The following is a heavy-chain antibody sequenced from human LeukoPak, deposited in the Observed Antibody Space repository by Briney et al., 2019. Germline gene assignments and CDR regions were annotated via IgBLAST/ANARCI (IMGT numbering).Heavy chain of an antibody. CDR3: ARENSGWTEDGYFDY. J-gene: IGHJ4*02. D-gene: IGHD6-19*01. CDR1: GFTFSSYW. Sequence: GGSLRLSCAASGFTFSSYWMHWVRQAPGKGLEWVSVIYSGGSTYYADSVKGRFTISRDNYKNTLYLQMNSLRAEDTAVYYCARENSGWTEDGYFDYWGQGTLVTVSS. V-gene: IGHV3-53*01. CDR2: IYSGGST.